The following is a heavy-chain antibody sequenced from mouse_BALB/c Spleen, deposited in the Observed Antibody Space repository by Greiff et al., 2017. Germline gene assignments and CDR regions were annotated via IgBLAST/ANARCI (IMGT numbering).Heavy chain of an antibody. CDR2: IYPGSGST. CDR3: ARLNYAMDY. V-gene: IGHV1-55*01. CDR1: GYNFTSYW. Sequence: QVQLKQPGAELVKPGTSVKLSCKASGYNFTSYWINWVKLRPGQGLEWIGDIYPGSGSTNYNEKFKSKATLTVDTSSSTAYMQLSSLASEDSALYYCARLNYAMDYWGQGTSVTVSS. J-gene: IGHJ4*01.